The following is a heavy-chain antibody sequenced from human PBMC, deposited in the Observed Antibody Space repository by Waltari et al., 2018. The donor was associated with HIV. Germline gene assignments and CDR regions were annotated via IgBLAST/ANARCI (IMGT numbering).Heavy chain of an antibody. CDR1: GGSISSYY. D-gene: IGHD6-13*01. CDR2: IYYSGST. CDR3: AREGIAASGLAPYYGMDV. Sequence: QVQLQESGPGLVKPSETLSLTCTVSGGSISSYYWSWIRQPPGKGLEWIGYIYYSGSTNDNPSLKSRVTRSVDTSKNQCSLKLSSVTAADTAVYYCAREGIAASGLAPYYGMDVWGQGTTVTVSS. V-gene: IGHV4-59*01. J-gene: IGHJ6*02.